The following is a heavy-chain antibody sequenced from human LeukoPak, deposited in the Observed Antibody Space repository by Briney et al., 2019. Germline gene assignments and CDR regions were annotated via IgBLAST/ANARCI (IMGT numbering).Heavy chain of an antibody. V-gene: IGHV4-39*01. D-gene: IGHD3-10*01. Sequence: SETLSLTCTVSGGSISSSSYYWGWIRQPPGKGLGWIGSIYYSGSTYYNPSLKSRVTISVDTSKNQFSLKLSSVTAADTAVYYCARRGEFGWFDPWGQGTLVTVSS. CDR2: IYYSGST. CDR1: GGSISSSSYY. J-gene: IGHJ5*02. CDR3: ARRGEFGWFDP.